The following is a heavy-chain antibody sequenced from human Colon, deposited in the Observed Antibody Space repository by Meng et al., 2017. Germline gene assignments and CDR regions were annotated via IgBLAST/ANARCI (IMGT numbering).Heavy chain of an antibody. CDR3: ARERAGYYYDY. CDR1: GFTFSPYT. CDR2: IISSGNNI. Sequence: WGSLRLSCAASGFTFSPYTMDCVRQAPGKGLEWVASIISSGNNIYYADSVKGRFTISRDNAKSSLYLQMNSLRDEDTAVYYCARERAGYYYDYWGQGTLVTGSS. V-gene: IGHV3-21*01. D-gene: IGHD3-9*01. J-gene: IGHJ4*02.